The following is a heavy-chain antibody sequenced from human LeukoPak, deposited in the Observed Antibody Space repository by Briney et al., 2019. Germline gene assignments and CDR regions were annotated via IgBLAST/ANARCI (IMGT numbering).Heavy chain of an antibody. Sequence: PSVTLSLTCTVSGGSISNVNHHWGWIRQPPGKGLEWIGSIYYSGSTFYKPSLKSRVTISIDTSKNQFSLKLSSVTAADTAVYYCAREETSTVWDWGQGTLVTVSS. V-gene: IGHV4-39*07. CDR1: GGSISNVNHH. CDR3: AREETSTVWD. J-gene: IGHJ4*02. CDR2: IYYSGST. D-gene: IGHD3-16*01.